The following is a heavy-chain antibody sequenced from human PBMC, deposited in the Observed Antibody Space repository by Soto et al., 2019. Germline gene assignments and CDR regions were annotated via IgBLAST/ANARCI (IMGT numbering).Heavy chain of an antibody. J-gene: IGHJ3*02. CDR1: GGSISSYY. Sequence: QVQLQESGPGLVRPSETLSLTGTVPGGSISSYYGSWIRQPPGKGREWMGYIYYSGSTNYNPSLKSRVTISVDTSKNQFSLKLSSVTAADTAVYYCARSRLYYDILTGSSDAFDIWGQGTMVTVSS. CDR2: IYYSGST. CDR3: ARSRLYYDILTGSSDAFDI. D-gene: IGHD3-9*01. V-gene: IGHV4-59*01.